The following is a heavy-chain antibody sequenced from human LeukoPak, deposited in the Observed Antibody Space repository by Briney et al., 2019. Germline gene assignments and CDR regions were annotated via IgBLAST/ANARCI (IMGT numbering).Heavy chain of an antibody. V-gene: IGHV5-51*01. Sequence: GESLKISCKGSGYSFTSYWIGWVRQMPGKGLEWMGIIYPGDSDTRYSPSFQGQVTISADKSISTAYLQWSSLKASDTAMYYCARLRLMYYYDSGARYYYYYYYMDVWGKGTTVTISS. CDR2: IYPGDSDT. D-gene: IGHD3-10*01. CDR1: GYSFTSYW. J-gene: IGHJ6*03. CDR3: ARLRLMYYYDSGARYYYYYYYMDV.